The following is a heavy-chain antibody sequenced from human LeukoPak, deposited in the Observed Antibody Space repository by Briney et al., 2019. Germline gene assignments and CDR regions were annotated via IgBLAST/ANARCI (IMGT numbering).Heavy chain of an antibody. J-gene: IGHJ4*02. Sequence: ASVKVSCKASGYTFTRYGISWVRQAPGQGLEWMGWISAYNGNTNYAQKLQGRVTMTTDTSTSTAYMELRSLRSDDTAVYNCARVLCSGGDCYSLFDYWGQGTLVTVSS. D-gene: IGHD2-21*02. CDR2: ISAYNGNT. V-gene: IGHV1-18*01. CDR3: ARVLCSGGDCYSLFDY. CDR1: GYTFTRYG.